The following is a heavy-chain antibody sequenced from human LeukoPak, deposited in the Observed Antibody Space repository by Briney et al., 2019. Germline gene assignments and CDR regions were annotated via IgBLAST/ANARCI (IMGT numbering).Heavy chain of an antibody. V-gene: IGHV1-2*02. J-gene: IGHJ6*02. Sequence: GASVKVSCKASGYTFTGYYMHWVRQAPGQGLEWMGWINPNSGGTSYAQKFQGRVTMTRDTSISTAYMELSRLRSDDTAVYYCARDLSLRYCSGGSCYSFNGMDVWGQGTTVTVSS. D-gene: IGHD2-15*01. CDR2: INPNSGGT. CDR3: ARDLSLRYCSGGSCYSFNGMDV. CDR1: GYTFTGYY.